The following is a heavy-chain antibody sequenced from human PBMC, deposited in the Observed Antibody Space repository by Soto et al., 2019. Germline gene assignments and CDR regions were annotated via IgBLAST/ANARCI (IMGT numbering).Heavy chain of an antibody. D-gene: IGHD6-13*01. CDR3: AKSLAAAALWDWFDP. CDR2: ISLYSDGT. Sequence: ASVKVSCKTSGYTFSNYGITWVRQAPGQPLEWLGWISLYSDGTNYAQEFQGRVSMTTDTSKNTLYLQMNSLRAEDTAVYYCAKSLAAAALWDWFDPWGQGTLVTVSS. J-gene: IGHJ5*02. V-gene: IGHV1-18*01. CDR1: GYTFSNYG.